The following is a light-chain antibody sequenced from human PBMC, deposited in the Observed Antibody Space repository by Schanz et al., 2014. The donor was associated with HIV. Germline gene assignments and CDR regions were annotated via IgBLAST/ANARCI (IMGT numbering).Light chain of an antibody. CDR2: WAS. V-gene: IGKV4-1*01. J-gene: IGKJ4*01. CDR3: QQYKDWPPLT. Sequence: DIVMTQSPDSLAVSLGERATINCKSSHSVLNTSKNKNYLAWYRQTPGQPPKLLIYWASTRESGVPDRFSGSGSGTEFTLTISSLQSEDFAVYYCQQYKDWPPLTFGGGSKVEIK. CDR1: HSVLNTSKNKNY.